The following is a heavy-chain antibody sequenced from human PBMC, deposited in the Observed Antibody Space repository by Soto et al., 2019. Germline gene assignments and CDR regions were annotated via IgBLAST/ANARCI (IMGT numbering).Heavy chain of an antibody. CDR3: AREGCGDCYGWGYYYYGMDV. J-gene: IGHJ6*02. CDR2: ISSSSSYI. CDR1: GFTFSSYS. D-gene: IGHD2-21*02. V-gene: IGHV3-21*01. Sequence: EVQLVESGGGLVKPGGSLRLSCAASGFTFSSYSMNWVRQAPGKGLEWVSSISSSSSYIYYADSVKGRFTISRDNAKNSLYLQMNSLRAEDTAVYYCAREGCGDCYGWGYYYYGMDVWGQGTTVTVSS.